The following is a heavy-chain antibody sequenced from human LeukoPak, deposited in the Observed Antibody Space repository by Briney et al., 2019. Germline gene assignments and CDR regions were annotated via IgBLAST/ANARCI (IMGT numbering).Heavy chain of an antibody. V-gene: IGHV4-61*02. J-gene: IGHJ4*02. CDR3: AREDSNYEGGRRDYFDY. CDR1: GGSISSGSYY. D-gene: IGHD4-11*01. CDR2: IYTSGST. Sequence: SETLSLTCTVSGGSISSGSYYWSWIRQPAGKGLEWIGRIYTSGSTNYNPSLKSRVTISVDTSKNQFSLKLSSVTAADTAVYYCAREDSNYEGGRRDYFDYWGQGTLVTVSS.